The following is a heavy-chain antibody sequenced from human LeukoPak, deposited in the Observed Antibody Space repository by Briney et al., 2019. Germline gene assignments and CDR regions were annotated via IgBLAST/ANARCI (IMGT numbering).Heavy chain of an antibody. V-gene: IGHV4-59*11. D-gene: IGHD1-7*01. CDR1: GGSISSHY. J-gene: IGHJ4*02. Sequence: SETLSLTCTVSGGSISSHYWSWIRQPPGKGLEWIGYIYYSGSTNYNPSLKSRVTISVDTSKNQFSLKLSSVTAADTAVYYCARAYNWNYNDYFDYWGQGTLVTISS. CDR3: ARAYNWNYNDYFDY. CDR2: IYYSGST.